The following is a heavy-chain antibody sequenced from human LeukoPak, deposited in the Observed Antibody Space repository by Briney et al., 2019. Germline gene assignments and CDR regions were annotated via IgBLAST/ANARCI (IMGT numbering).Heavy chain of an antibody. CDR3: ARHQWLAYYYGMDV. V-gene: IGHV3-33*01. CDR2: IWYDGSKK. Sequence: GGSLRLSCAASGFSFSSYGMHWVRQAPGKGLEWVAVIWYDGSKKYYADSVKGRFIISRDNSRNTLYLQMNSLRAEDTAVYYCARHQWLAYYYGMDVWGQGTTVTVSS. CDR1: GFSFSSYG. D-gene: IGHD6-19*01. J-gene: IGHJ6*02.